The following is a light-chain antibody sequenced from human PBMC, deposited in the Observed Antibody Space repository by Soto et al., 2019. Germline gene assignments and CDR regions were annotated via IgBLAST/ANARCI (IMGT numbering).Light chain of an antibody. CDR1: QRVRGN. Sequence: EIVMTQAPVNLSVSPGERATLPCRASQRVRGNVAWSQQKPGQAPSLLSEGAFPRATGIPARFSGTGSGTEVTLTISSLQSEDFALYYCQQYKDWPRTFGQGTKVDIK. J-gene: IGKJ1*01. CDR3: QQYKDWPRT. V-gene: IGKV3-15*01. CDR2: GAF.